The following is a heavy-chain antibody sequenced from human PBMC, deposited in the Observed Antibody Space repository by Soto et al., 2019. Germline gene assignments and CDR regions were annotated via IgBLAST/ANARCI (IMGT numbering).Heavy chain of an antibody. CDR3: AREGVVVAAYGYYYYYMDV. CDR1: GFTFSSYW. V-gene: IGHV3-7*01. CDR2: IKQDGSEK. Sequence: GGSLRLSCAASGFTFSSYWMSWVRQAPGKGLEWVANIKQDGSEKYYVDSVKGRFTISRDNAKNSLYLQMNSLRAEDTAVYYCAREGVVVAAYGYYYYYMDVWGKGTTVTVSS. J-gene: IGHJ6*03. D-gene: IGHD2-15*01.